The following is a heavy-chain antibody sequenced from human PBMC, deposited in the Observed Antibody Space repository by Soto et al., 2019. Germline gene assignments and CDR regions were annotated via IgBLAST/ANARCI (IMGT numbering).Heavy chain of an antibody. D-gene: IGHD3-22*01. CDR1: GYTFTGYY. CDR2: INPNSGGT. Sequence: ASVKVSCKASGYTFTGYYMHWVRRAPGQGLEWMGWINPNSGGTNYAQKFQGWVTMTRDTSISTAYMELSRLRSDDTAVYYCARADGLGLLHAFDIWGQGTMVTVSS. CDR3: ARADGLGLLHAFDI. J-gene: IGHJ3*02. V-gene: IGHV1-2*04.